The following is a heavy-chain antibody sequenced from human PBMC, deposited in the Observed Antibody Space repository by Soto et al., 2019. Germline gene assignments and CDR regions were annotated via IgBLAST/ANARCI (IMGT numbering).Heavy chain of an antibody. V-gene: IGHV3-23*01. J-gene: IGHJ4*02. CDR3: AGNSFMGD. CDR1: GFTFSSFA. CDR2: ISGSGGST. D-gene: IGHD1-26*01. Sequence: EVQLLESGGGLVQPGGSLRLSCAASGFTFSSFALSWVRQAPGKGLEWVSGISGSGGSTNYADSVKGRFTISRDNSKNTLDLQKNSLRADDPAVYYCAGNSFMGDWGQGTLVTVSS.